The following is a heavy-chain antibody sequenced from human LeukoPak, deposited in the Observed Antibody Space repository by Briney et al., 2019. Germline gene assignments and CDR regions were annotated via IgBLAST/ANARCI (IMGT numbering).Heavy chain of an antibody. V-gene: IGHV1-8*01. Sequence: ASVKDSCKASGYTSTSYDINRVRQATGHGLEWMGWMNPNSGNTGYAQKFQGRVTMTRNTSISTAYMELSSLRSEDTAVYYCARDYRGIAAAGKGSYYYYYYMDVWGKGTTVTVSS. J-gene: IGHJ6*03. D-gene: IGHD6-13*01. CDR3: ARDYRGIAAAGKGSYYYYYYMDV. CDR1: GYTSTSYD. CDR2: MNPNSGNT.